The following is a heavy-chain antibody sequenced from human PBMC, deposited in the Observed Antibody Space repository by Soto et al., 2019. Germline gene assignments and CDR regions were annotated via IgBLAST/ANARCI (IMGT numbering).Heavy chain of an antibody. V-gene: IGHV3-23*01. CDR1: GFTFSNYA. J-gene: IGHJ4*02. CDR3: ARESEDLTSNFDY. CDR2: FSASSGST. Sequence: GGSLRLSCAASGFTFSNYAMSWVRQAPGKGLEWVSTFSASSGSTYYADSLKGRFTISRDNSKNSLYLEMNSLRAEDTAVYYCARESEDLTSNFDYWGQGTLVTVSS.